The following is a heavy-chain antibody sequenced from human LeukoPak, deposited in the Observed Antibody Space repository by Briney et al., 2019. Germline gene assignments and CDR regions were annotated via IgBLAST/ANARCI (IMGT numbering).Heavy chain of an antibody. D-gene: IGHD3-3*01. J-gene: IGHJ4*02. CDR3: ARDLRSDGDYTDY. CDR1: GYIFTDYY. Sequence: ASVKVSCKASGYIFTDYYMYWVRQAPGQGLEWMGWINANSGGTNYAQKFQGRVTMTRDTSTSTGYMELSRLRSDDTAVYYCARDLRSDGDYTDYWGQGTLVTVSS. CDR2: INANSGGT. V-gene: IGHV1-2*02.